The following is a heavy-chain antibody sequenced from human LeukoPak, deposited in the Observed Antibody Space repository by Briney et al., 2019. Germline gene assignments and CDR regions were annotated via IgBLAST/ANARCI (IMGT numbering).Heavy chain of an antibody. J-gene: IGHJ4*02. Sequence: PGRSLRLSCAASGFTFDDYAMHWVRQAPGKGLEWVSGISWNSGSIGYADSVKGRFTISRDNAKNSLYLQMNSLRAEDTALYYCAKDATRHIAAAGGYWGQGTLVTVSS. CDR2: ISWNSGSI. V-gene: IGHV3-9*01. CDR1: GFTFDDYA. D-gene: IGHD6-13*01. CDR3: AKDATRHIAAAGGY.